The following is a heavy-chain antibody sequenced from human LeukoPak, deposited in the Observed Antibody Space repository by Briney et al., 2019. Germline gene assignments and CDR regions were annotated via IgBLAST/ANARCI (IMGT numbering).Heavy chain of an antibody. CDR2: ISWNSGSI. V-gene: IGHV3-9*01. D-gene: IGHD5-24*01. J-gene: IGHJ4*02. CDR3: AKDTRAFRDGYNWFDY. CDR1: GFTFDDYA. Sequence: GGSLRLSCAAPGFTFDDYAMHWVRQAPGKGLEWVSGISWNSGSIGYADSVKGRFTISRDNAKNSLYLQMNSLRAEDTALYYCAKDTRAFRDGYNWFDYWGQGTPVTVSS.